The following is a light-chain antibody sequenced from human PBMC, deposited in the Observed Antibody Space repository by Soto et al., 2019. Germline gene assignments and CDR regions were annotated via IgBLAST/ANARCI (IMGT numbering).Light chain of an antibody. Sequence: EIVMTQAPATLSVSPGERATLSCRASQSVSSNLAWYQQKPGQAPRLLIYGASARATGIPARFSGSGSGTEFALTISSLQSEDFAVYYCQQYNLWWTFGQGTKVE. J-gene: IGKJ1*01. V-gene: IGKV3-15*01. CDR3: QQYNLWWT. CDR2: GAS. CDR1: QSVSSN.